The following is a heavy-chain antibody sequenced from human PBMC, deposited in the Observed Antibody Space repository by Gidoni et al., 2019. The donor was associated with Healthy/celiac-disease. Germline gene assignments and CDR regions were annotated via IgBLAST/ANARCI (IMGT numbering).Heavy chain of an antibody. CDR3: TTVIVDTAMVAY. Sequence: EVQLLESGGGLVKPGGSLRLSCASSGFTFSNAWMSWVRQAPGKGLEWVGRIKSKTDGGTTDYAETVKGRLNISRDDSKNTLYLQMNSLKTEDTAVYYCTTVIVDTAMVAYWGQGTLVTVSS. CDR2: IKSKTDGGTT. CDR1: GFTFSNAW. V-gene: IGHV3-15*01. J-gene: IGHJ4*02. D-gene: IGHD5-18*01.